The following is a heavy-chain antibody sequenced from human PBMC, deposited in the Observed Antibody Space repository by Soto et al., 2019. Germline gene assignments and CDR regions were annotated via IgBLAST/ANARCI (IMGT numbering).Heavy chain of an antibody. CDR3: AKAPSASYYYYYMDV. CDR1: GFTFSSYG. Sequence: GGSLRLSCAASGFTFSSYGMHWVRQAPDKGLERVAVISYDGSNKYYADSVKGRFTISRDNSKNTLYLQMNSLRAEVTAVYYCAKAPSASYYYYYMDVWGKWTTVTVSS. V-gene: IGHV3-30*18. CDR2: ISYDGSNK. J-gene: IGHJ6*03.